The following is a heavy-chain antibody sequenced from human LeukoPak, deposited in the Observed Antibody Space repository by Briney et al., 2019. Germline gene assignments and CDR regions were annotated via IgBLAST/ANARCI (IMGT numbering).Heavy chain of an antibody. Sequence: GGSLRLSCAASGFTFSSYAMSWVRQAPGKGLEWVSAISGSGGSTYYADSVKGRFTISRDNSKNTLYLQMNSLRAEDTAVYYCANGGKDDYGDYEDNRYPFFYYGMDVWGQGTTVTVSS. J-gene: IGHJ6*02. CDR2: ISGSGGST. V-gene: IGHV3-23*01. D-gene: IGHD4-17*01. CDR1: GFTFSSYA. CDR3: ANGGKDDYGDYEDNRYPFFYYGMDV.